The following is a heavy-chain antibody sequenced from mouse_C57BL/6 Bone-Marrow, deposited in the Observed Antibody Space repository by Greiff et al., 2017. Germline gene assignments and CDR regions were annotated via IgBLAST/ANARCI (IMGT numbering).Heavy chain of an antibody. V-gene: IGHV5-4*01. J-gene: IGHJ4*01. CDR1: GFTFSSYA. D-gene: IGHD1-1*01. Sequence: EVQLVESGGGLVKPGGSLKLSCAASGFTFSSYAMSWVRQTPEKRLEWVATISDGGSYTYYPDNVKGRFTISRDNAKNNLYLQMSHLKSEDTAMDYCARWVVATRYAMAYWGQGTSVTVSA. CDR3: ARWVVATRYAMAY. CDR2: ISDGGSYT.